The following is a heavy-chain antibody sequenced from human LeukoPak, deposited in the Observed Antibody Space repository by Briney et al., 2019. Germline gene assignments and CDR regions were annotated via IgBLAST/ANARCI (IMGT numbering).Heavy chain of an antibody. D-gene: IGHD3-22*01. CDR3: ARGHSRDYYYAVDV. V-gene: IGHV3-66*01. CDR1: GFTVSSNY. Sequence: GESLKLSCAVSGFTVSSNYMSWVRQAPGKGLEWASVTDSGSGTYYADSVKGRFTISRDNSKNTLYLQMNSLRADDTAIYYCARGHSRDYYYAVDVWGQGTTVTVSS. CDR2: TDSGSGT. J-gene: IGHJ6*02.